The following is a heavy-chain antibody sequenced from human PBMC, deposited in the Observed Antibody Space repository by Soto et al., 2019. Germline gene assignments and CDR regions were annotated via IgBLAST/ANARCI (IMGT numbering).Heavy chain of an antibody. CDR3: ARRRAAGPGWFDP. Sequence: TLSVTCTVSGGSISSGGYYWSGIRQPPGKGLEWIGYIYYSGSTYYNPSLKSRVTISVDTSKNQFSLKLSSVTAADTAVYYCARRRAAGPGWFDPWGQGTLVTVSS. CDR1: GGSISSGGYY. V-gene: IGHV4-30-4*01. D-gene: IGHD6-13*01. CDR2: IYYSGST. J-gene: IGHJ5*02.